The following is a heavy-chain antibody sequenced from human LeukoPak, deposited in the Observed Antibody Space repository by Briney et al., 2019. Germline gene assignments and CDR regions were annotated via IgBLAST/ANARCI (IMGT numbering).Heavy chain of an antibody. Sequence: GASVKVSCKASGYTFTGYYMHWVRQAPGQGLEWMGWINPNSGGTNYAQKFQGRVTMTRDTSISTAYMELSRLRSDDTAVYYCARVVGIVVVPAAIGWFDPWGQGTLVTVSS. CDR2: INPNSGGT. CDR1: GYTFTGYY. D-gene: IGHD2-2*01. CDR3: ARVVGIVVVPAAIGWFDP. V-gene: IGHV1-2*02. J-gene: IGHJ5*02.